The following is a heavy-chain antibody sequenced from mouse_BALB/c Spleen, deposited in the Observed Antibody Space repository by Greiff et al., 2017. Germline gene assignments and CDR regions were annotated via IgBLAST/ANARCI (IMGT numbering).Heavy chain of an antibody. V-gene: IGHV5-4*02. CDR3: ARVDGNYDYAMDY. Sequence: EVMLVESGGGLVKPGGSLKLSCAASGFTFSDYYMYWVRQTPEKRLEWVATISDGGSYTYYPDSVKGRFTISRDNAKNNLYLQMSSLKSEDTAMYYCARVDGNYDYAMDYWGQGTSVTVSS. CDR2: ISDGGSYT. CDR1: GFTFSDYY. J-gene: IGHJ4*01. D-gene: IGHD2-1*01.